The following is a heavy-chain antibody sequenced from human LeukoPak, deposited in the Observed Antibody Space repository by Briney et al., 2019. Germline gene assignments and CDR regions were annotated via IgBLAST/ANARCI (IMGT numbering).Heavy chain of an antibody. D-gene: IGHD3-22*01. CDR2: INAGNGNT. J-gene: IGHJ5*02. CDR3: AREGYYDSSGYVRWFDP. V-gene: IGHV1-3*01. Sequence: GASAKVSCKASGYTFTSYAMHWVRQAPGQRLEWMGWINAGNGNTKYSQKFQGRVTITADESTSTAYMELSSLRSEDTAVYYCAREGYYDSSGYVRWFDPWGQGTLVTVSS. CDR1: GYTFTSYA.